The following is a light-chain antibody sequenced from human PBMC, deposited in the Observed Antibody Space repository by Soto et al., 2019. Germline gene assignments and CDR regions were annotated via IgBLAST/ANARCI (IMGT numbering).Light chain of an antibody. J-gene: IGKJ4*01. CDR1: QGISSY. V-gene: IGKV1-9*01. Sequence: DIQLTQSPSFLSASVGDRVTITCRASQGISSYLAWYQQKPGKAPKLLIYAASTLQSGVPSRFSGSGSGTEFTLTISSLQPEDFSTYYCQQLNSYPPALTFGGGTKVAIK. CDR3: QQLNSYPPALT. CDR2: AAS.